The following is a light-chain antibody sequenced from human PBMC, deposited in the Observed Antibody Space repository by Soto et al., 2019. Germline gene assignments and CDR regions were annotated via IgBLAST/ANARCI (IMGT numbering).Light chain of an antibody. CDR3: QQSYSMPLT. CDR2: AAS. CDR1: QTISRY. Sequence: DIQMTQSPSSLSASVGDRVTITCRASQTISRYLHWYQQKPGKVPKLLIYAASSLQSGVPSRFSGSGSGTDFTLTISTLQPEDFATYYCQQSYSMPLTFGGGTKVDIK. V-gene: IGKV1-39*01. J-gene: IGKJ4*01.